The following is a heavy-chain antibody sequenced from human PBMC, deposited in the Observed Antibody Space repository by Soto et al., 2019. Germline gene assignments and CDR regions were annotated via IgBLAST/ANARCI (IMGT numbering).Heavy chain of an antibody. CDR3: AKANPSRYYDSSAYYELYGMHV. CDR2: ISYDRSNK. CDR1: GFTFSSYG. V-gene: IGHV3-30*18. J-gene: IGHJ6*02. Sequence: GGSLRLFCAASGFTFSSYGMHWVRQAPGKGLEWVAVISYDRSNKYYADSFKGRFTISRDKYKHKLYLQMNRLRAADKPASYCAKANPSRYYDSSAYYELYGMHVWRPGTTVTV. D-gene: IGHD3-22*01.